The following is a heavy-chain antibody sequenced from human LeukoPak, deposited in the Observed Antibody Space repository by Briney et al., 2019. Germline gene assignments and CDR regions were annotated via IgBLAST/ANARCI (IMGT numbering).Heavy chain of an antibody. CDR1: GFTFSSYS. D-gene: IGHD3-22*01. CDR2: ISSSSSYI. V-gene: IGHV3-21*01. CDR3: ASYDSSGYCQEYFQH. Sequence: GGSLTLSCAASGFTFSSYSMNWVRPPPGKGLEWVSSISSSSSYIYYADSVKGRLTISRDNAKNSLYLQMNSLRAEDTAVYCCASYDSSGYCQEYFQHWGQGTLVTVSS. J-gene: IGHJ1*01.